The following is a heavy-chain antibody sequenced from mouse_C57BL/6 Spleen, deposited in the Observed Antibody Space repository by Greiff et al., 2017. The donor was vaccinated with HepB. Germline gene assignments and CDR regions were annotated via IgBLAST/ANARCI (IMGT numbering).Heavy chain of an antibody. CDR2: FYPGSGSI. J-gene: IGHJ4*01. CDR3: ARHEGPLGRDYYAMDY. D-gene: IGHD4-1*01. Sequence: VQLQQSGAELVKPGASVKLSCKASGYTFTEYSIHWVKQRSGQGLEWIGWFYPGSGSIKYNEKFKDKATLTADKSSSTVYMELSRLTSEDSAVYFCARHEGPLGRDYYAMDYWGQGTSVTVSA. CDR1: GYTFTEYS. V-gene: IGHV1-62-2*01.